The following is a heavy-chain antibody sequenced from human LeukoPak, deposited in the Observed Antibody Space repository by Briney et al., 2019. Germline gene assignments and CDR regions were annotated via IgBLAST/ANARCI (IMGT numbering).Heavy chain of an antibody. CDR1: GGSINSDY. V-gene: IGHV4-4*07. CDR3: ARGGKATVVTM. D-gene: IGHD4-23*01. Sequence: RPSETLSLTCTVSGGSINSDYWSWIRQPAGKGLEWIGRIYSSGSTNYNPSLKSRVSMSVDTSKNQFSLKLTSVTAADTAVYYCARGGKATVVTMWGQGILVTVSS. J-gene: IGHJ4*02. CDR2: IYSSGST.